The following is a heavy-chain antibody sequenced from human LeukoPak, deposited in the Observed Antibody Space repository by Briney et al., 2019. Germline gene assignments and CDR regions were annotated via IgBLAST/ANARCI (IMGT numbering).Heavy chain of an antibody. V-gene: IGHV4-39*01. Sequence: SETLSLTCTVSGGSISSSSYYWGWIRQPPGKGLEWIGSIYYSGSTYYNPSLKSRVTISVDTSKNQFSLKLSSVTAADTAVYYCARLGYSSGWECSQHWGQGTLVTVSS. J-gene: IGHJ1*01. CDR1: GGSISSSSYY. CDR3: ARLGYSSGWECSQH. CDR2: IYYSGST. D-gene: IGHD6-19*01.